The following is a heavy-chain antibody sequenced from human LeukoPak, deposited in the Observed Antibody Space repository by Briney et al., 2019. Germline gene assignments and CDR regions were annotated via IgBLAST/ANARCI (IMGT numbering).Heavy chain of an antibody. D-gene: IGHD4-11*01. CDR1: GFTFSSYA. V-gene: IGHV3-23*01. CDR3: ARDGAYSNGIDY. CDR2: ISGSGGST. Sequence: GGSLRLSCAASGFTFSSYAMSWVRQAPGKGLEWVSAISGSGGSTYYADSVKGRFTISRDNSKNTLYLQMNSLRAEDTAVYYCARDGAYSNGIDYWGQGTLVTVSS. J-gene: IGHJ4*02.